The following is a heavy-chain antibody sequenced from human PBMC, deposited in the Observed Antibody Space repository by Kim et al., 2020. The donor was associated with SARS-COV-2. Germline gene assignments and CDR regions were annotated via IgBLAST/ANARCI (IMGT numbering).Heavy chain of an antibody. CDR1: GFTFSSYA. Sequence: GGSPRLSCAASGFTFSSYAMHWVRQAPGKGLEWVAVISYDGSNKYYADSVKGRFTISRDNSKNTLYLQMNSLRAEDTAVYYCARGRDGYNYFDYWGQGTLVTVSS. CDR2: ISYDGSNK. J-gene: IGHJ4*02. D-gene: IGHD5-12*01. CDR3: ARGRDGYNYFDY. V-gene: IGHV3-30*04.